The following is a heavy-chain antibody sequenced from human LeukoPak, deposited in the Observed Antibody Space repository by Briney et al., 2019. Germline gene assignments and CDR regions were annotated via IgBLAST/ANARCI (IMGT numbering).Heavy chain of an antibody. CDR1: GYTSANCA. D-gene: IGHD2/OR15-2a*01. CDR2: IDADTGNP. J-gene: IGHJ4*02. V-gene: IGHV7-4-1*02. Sequence: ASVKVSCKASGYTSANCAINWVRQAPGQGLKWMGWIDADTGNPTYVQAFTGRFVFSLDTSVSTAYLQITGLKAEDTAVYYCAMNTWDYWGQGTLVTVSS. CDR3: AMNTWDY.